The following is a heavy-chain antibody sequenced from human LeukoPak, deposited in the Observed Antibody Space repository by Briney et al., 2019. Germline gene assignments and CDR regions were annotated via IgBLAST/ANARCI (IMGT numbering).Heavy chain of an antibody. V-gene: IGHV1-8*01. CDR3: ARDGPNWNYWDWFDP. CDR1: GYTFTSYD. CDR2: MNPNSGNT. J-gene: IGHJ5*02. D-gene: IGHD1-7*01. Sequence: AASVKVSCKASGYTFTSYDINWVRQATGQGLEWMGWMNPNSGNTGYAQKFQGRVTMTRNTSISTAYMELSSLRSEDTAVYYCARDGPNWNYWDWFDPWGQGTLVTVSS.